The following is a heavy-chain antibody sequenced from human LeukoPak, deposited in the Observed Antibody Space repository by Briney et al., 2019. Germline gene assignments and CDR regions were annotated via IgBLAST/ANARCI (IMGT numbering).Heavy chain of an antibody. Sequence: HGESLKISCKGSGYSFTSYWIGWVRQMPGKGLEWMGIIYPGDSDTRYSPSFQGQVTISADRSISTAYLQWSSLKASDTAMYYCARLSVVADYYFDYWGQGTLVTVSS. D-gene: IGHD2-15*01. V-gene: IGHV5-51*01. CDR2: IYPGDSDT. CDR3: ARLSVVADYYFDY. CDR1: GYSFTSYW. J-gene: IGHJ4*02.